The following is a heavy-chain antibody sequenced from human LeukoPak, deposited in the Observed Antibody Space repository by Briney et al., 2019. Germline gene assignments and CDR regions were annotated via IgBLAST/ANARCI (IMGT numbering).Heavy chain of an antibody. J-gene: IGHJ4*02. D-gene: IGHD3-10*01. CDR3: AKDRRVGFMVRGAHFDY. CDR2: ISGSGGST. CDR1: GFTFSSSA. V-gene: IGHV3-23*01. Sequence: GGSLRLSCAASGFTFSSSAMSWVRQAPGKGLEWVSAISGSGGSTYYADSVKGRFTISRDNSKNTLYLQMNSLRAEDTAVYYCAKDRRVGFMVRGAHFDYWGQGTLVTVSS.